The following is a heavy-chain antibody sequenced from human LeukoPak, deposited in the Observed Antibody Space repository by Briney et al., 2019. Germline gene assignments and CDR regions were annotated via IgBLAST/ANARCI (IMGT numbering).Heavy chain of an antibody. CDR3: ARDFRDYRDYVAYFDY. J-gene: IGHJ4*02. V-gene: IGHV3-30-3*01. Sequence: GRSLRLSCAASGFTFSTYAIHWVRQAPGKGLEWVAVILYDGSSQYYTDSVKGRFTISRDNSRNTLYLQMNSLKVEDTAVYYCARDFRDYRDYVAYFDYWGQGTLVTVSS. CDR1: GFTFSTYA. D-gene: IGHD4-17*01. CDR2: ILYDGSSQ.